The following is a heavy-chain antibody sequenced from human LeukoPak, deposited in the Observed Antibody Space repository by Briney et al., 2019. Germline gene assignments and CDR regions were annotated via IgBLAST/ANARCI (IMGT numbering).Heavy chain of an antibody. Sequence: PGGSVRLSCAASGFTSSSYWMTWVRQAPGKGLEWVANIKQDGSEKYYVDSVKGRFTISRDNAKNSLYLQMNSLRVEDTAVYYCYGRSDYWGQGTLVTVSS. D-gene: IGHD3-10*01. CDR2: IKQDGSEK. J-gene: IGHJ4*02. CDR3: YGRSDY. CDR1: GFTSSSYW. V-gene: IGHV3-7*02.